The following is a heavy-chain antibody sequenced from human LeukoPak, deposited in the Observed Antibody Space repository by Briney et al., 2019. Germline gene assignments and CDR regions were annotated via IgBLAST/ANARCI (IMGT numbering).Heavy chain of an antibody. V-gene: IGHV3-33*01. J-gene: IGHJ4*02. D-gene: IGHD5-24*01. Sequence: PGGSLRLSCAASGFTFSSYGMHWVRQAPGKGLEWVAVIWYDGSNKYYADSVKGRFTISRDNSKNTLYLQMNSLRAEDTAVYYCARDDVRDGYNLFDYWGQGTLVTVSS. CDR2: IWYDGSNK. CDR1: GFTFSSYG. CDR3: ARDDVRDGYNLFDY.